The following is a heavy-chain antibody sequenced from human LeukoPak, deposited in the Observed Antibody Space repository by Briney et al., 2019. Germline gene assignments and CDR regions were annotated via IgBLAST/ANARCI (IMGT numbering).Heavy chain of an antibody. D-gene: IGHD6-6*01. Sequence: GGSLRLSCAASGFTVTTNYIVWVRQAPGKGLEWVSGMFGGGGTYYADSVKGRFTISRDNSKNTLYLQMTSLRPEDTAVYHCARSDSSSTRRAFDTWGLGTMVCVSS. J-gene: IGHJ3*02. CDR3: ARSDSSSTRRAFDT. CDR1: GFTVTTNY. CDR2: MFGGGGT. V-gene: IGHV3-66*02.